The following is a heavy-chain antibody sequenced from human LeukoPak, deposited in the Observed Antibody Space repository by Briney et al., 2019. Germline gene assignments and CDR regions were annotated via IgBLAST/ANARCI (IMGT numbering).Heavy chain of an antibody. CDR3: ATGVGDTPYFEH. Sequence: GTSLRLSCVASGLTFSTYAMYWVRQAPGKGLEWVAVISIDGNHKYSADSVKGRFTISRDNSKNTLYLQMNSLRTEDTAVYYCATGVGDTPYFEHWGQGALVTVSS. J-gene: IGHJ4*02. D-gene: IGHD1-26*01. CDR1: GLTFSTYA. CDR2: ISIDGNHK. V-gene: IGHV3-30*03.